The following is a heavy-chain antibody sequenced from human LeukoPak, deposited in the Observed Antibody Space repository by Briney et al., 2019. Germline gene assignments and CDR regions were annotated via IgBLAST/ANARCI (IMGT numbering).Heavy chain of an antibody. CDR2: IYSGGST. V-gene: IGHV3-23*03. CDR1: KFTFVNYA. Sequence: GGSLRLSCAASKFTFVNYAMSWVRQAPGKGLEWVSVIYSGGSTYYADSVKGRFTISRDNSKNTLYLQMNTLRAEDTAIYYCQGRWLWGQGTLVTVSS. D-gene: IGHD5-24*01. CDR3: QGRWL. J-gene: IGHJ4*02.